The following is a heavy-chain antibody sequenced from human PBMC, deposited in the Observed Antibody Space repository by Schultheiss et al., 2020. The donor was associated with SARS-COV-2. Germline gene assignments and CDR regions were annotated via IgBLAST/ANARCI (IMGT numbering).Heavy chain of an antibody. D-gene: IGHD4-23*01. V-gene: IGHV3-33*01. CDR3: ASQDIGGNSVGDY. Sequence: GGSLRLSCAVSGFIFSDYGMHWVRQAPGKGLEWVAVIWYDGSKKYYADSVKGRFTISRDNSKNTLYLEMNNLRAEDTATYYCASQDIGGNSVGDYWGQGTLVTVSS. CDR1: GFIFSDYG. J-gene: IGHJ4*02. CDR2: IWYDGSKK.